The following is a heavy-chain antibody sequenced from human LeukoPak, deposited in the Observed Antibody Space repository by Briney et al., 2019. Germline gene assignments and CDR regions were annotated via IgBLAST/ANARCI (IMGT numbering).Heavy chain of an antibody. CDR3: ARGFTYYYGSGSYYPFDY. CDR2: ISGYNGNT. V-gene: IGHV1-18*01. Sequence: GASVKVSCKASGYTFTSYGISWVRQAPGQGLEWMGWISGYNGNTNYAQKLQGRVTMTTDTSTTTVYVELRSLRSDDTAVYYCARGFTYYYGSGSYYPFDYWGQGTLVTVSS. D-gene: IGHD3-10*01. J-gene: IGHJ4*02. CDR1: GYTFTSYG.